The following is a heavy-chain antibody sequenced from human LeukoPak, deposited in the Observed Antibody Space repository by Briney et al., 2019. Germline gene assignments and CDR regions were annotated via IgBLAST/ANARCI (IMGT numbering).Heavy chain of an antibody. CDR3: AREQGLVRGGGSGWFDP. J-gene: IGHJ5*02. V-gene: IGHV1-2*02. CDR1: GYTFTGYY. CDR2: INPNSGGT. D-gene: IGHD6-19*01. Sequence: ASVKVSCKASGYTFTGYYMHWVRQAPEQGLEWMGWINPNSGGTNYAQKFQGRVSMTRETSISTAYMGLSRLRSDDTAVYYCAREQGLVRGGGSGWFDPWGQGTLVTVSS.